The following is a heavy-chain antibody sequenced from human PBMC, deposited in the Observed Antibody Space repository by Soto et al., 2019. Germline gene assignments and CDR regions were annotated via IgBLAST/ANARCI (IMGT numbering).Heavy chain of an antibody. Sequence: SETLSLTCTVSGGSISSSSYYWGWVRQPPGKGLEWIGSIYYSGSTYYNPSLRSRVTISVDTSKNQFSLKLSSVTAADTAVFYCARHYSSGSRNWFDPWGQGTLVTVSS. V-gene: IGHV4-39*01. CDR1: GGSISSSSYY. D-gene: IGHD6-19*01. J-gene: IGHJ5*02. CDR2: IYYSGST. CDR3: ARHYSSGSRNWFDP.